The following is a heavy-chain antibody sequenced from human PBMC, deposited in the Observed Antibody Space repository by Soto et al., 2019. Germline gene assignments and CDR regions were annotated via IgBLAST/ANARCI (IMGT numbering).Heavy chain of an antibody. Sequence: QVQLQQWGAGLLKPSETLSLTCAVYGGSFSGYYWSWIRQPPGKGLEWIGEINHSGSTNYNPSLKSRVTISVETSKTQFSLKLSSVTAADTAVYYCARVGSYDFSSGYYGPSYYFDYWGQGTLVTVSS. CDR2: INHSGST. D-gene: IGHD3-3*01. J-gene: IGHJ4*02. CDR3: ARVGSYDFSSGYYGPSYYFDY. V-gene: IGHV4-34*01. CDR1: GGSFSGYY.